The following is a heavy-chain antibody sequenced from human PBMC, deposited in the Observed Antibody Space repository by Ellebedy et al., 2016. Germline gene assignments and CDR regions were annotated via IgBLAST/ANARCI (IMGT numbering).Heavy chain of an antibody. CDR1: GFIFRNYA. J-gene: IGHJ4*02. V-gene: IGHV3-23*01. CDR3: ARDIRLGGCGGGSCYPF. CDR2: ISSGGDST. Sequence: GGSLRLSXAVSGFIFRNYAMNWVRQAPGKGLEWVPGISSGGDSTYYADSVKGRFTISRDNSKNTLYLQLNSLRVEDTAMYYCARDIRLGGCGGGSCYPFWGQGTLATVSS. D-gene: IGHD2-15*01.